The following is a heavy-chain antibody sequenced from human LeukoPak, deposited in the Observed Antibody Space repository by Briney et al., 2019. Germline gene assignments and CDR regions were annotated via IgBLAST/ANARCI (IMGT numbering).Heavy chain of an antibody. V-gene: IGHV3-33*08. D-gene: IGHD6-13*01. CDR1: GFTFSSYW. CDR2: IWYDGSNK. CDR3: ARVVHSSSWYDFDY. J-gene: IGHJ4*02. Sequence: PGGSLRLSCAASGFTFSSYWMHWVRQAPGKGLEWVAVIWYDGSNKYYAASVKGRFTISRDNSKNTLYPQMNSLRAEDTAVYYCARVVHSSSWYDFDYWGQGTLVTVSS.